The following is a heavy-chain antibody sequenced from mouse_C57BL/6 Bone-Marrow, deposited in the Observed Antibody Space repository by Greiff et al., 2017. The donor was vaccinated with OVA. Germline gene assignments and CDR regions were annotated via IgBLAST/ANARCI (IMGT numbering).Heavy chain of an antibody. V-gene: IGHV1-59*01. J-gene: IGHJ2*01. CDR1: GYTFTSYW. D-gene: IGHD2-1*01. Sequence: QVQLQQPGAELVRPGTSVKLSCKASGYTFTSYWMHWVKQRPGQGLEWIGVIDPSDSYTNYNQKFKGKATLTVDTSSSTAYMQLSSLTSEDSAVYYCARSGNYGFDDWGQGTTLTVSS. CDR2: IDPSDSYT. CDR3: ARSGNYGFDD.